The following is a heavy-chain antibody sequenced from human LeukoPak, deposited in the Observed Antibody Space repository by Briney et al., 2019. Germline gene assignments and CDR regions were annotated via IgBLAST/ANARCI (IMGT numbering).Heavy chain of an antibody. J-gene: IGHJ4*02. V-gene: IGHV4-59*01. CDR2: IYYSRST. D-gene: IGHD3-22*01. Sequence: PSETLSLTCADSGGSISSNYWSWIRQPPGKGLEWIGYIYYSRSTNYNPSLKSRVTISVDTSKNQFSLKLSSVTAADTAVYYCARGLGDDSSGYYDYWGQGTLVTVSS. CDR1: GGSISSNY. CDR3: ARGLGDDSSGYYDY.